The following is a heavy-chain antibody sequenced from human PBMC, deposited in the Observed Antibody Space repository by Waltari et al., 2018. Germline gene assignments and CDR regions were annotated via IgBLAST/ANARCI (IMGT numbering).Heavy chain of an antibody. V-gene: IGHV3-23*03. CDR1: GFTFSSYA. Sequence: EVQLLESGGGLVQPGGSLRLSCAASGFTFSSYAMSWVRQAPGKGLEWVSVIYSGGSTYYADSVKGRFTISRDNSKNTLYLQMNSLRAEDTAVYYCAKGDVDTAIPDIWGQGTMVTVSS. J-gene: IGHJ3*02. D-gene: IGHD5-18*01. CDR2: IYSGGST. CDR3: AKGDVDTAIPDI.